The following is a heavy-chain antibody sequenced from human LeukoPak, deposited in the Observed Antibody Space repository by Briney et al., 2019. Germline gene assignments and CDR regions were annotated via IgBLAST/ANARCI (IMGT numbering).Heavy chain of an antibody. CDR2: IYYSGTT. CDR1: GGSISSYS. Sequence: SETLSLTCTVSGGSISSYSWSWIRQPSGKGLEWIGYIYYSGTTSYNPSLKSRVTISLDTSKNQFSLRLSSVTTADTAVYFCARGISPGYWGQGTQVTVSS. D-gene: IGHD3-3*01. V-gene: IGHV4-59*01. J-gene: IGHJ4*02. CDR3: ARGISPGY.